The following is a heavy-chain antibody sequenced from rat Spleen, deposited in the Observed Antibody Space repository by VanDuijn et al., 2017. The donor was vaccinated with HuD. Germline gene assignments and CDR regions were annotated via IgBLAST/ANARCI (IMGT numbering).Heavy chain of an antibody. J-gene: IGHJ2*01. Sequence: EVQLQESGPGLVKPSQSLSLTCSVTGYSITSNYWGWIRKFPGNKMEWMGYISYSDNTSYNPSLKSRISTTRDTSKNQFFLQLNSITTEDTATYYCARWTTYFDCWGQGVMVTVSS. CDR3: ARWTTYFDC. CDR2: ISYSDNT. V-gene: IGHV3-1*01. D-gene: IGHD1-7*01. CDR1: GYSITSNY.